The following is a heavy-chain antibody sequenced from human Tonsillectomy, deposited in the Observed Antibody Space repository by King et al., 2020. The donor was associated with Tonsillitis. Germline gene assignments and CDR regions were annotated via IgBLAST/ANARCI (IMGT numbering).Heavy chain of an antibody. CDR2: ISSSSSYT. J-gene: IGHJ2*01. Sequence: QLVQSGGGLVKPGGSLRLSCAASGFTFSDYYMSWVRQAPGKGLEWVSYISSSSSYTNYADTVKGRFSISNDNAKNSLYLQMNSLRAEDTAVYYCARTIAAAGQRFHWNFDLWGRGTLLTLS. CDR1: GFTFSDYY. CDR3: ARTIAAAGQRFHWNFDL. V-gene: IGHV3-11*05. D-gene: IGHD6-13*01.